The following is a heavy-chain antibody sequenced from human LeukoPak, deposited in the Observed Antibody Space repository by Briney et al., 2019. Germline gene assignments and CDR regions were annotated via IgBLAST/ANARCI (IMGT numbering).Heavy chain of an antibody. CDR3: ARGQHPSGYWYFDL. CDR1: GFTFSSYG. Sequence: GGSLRLSCAASGFTFSSYGMHWVRQAPGQGLEWVAFIRYDGSNKYYADSVKGRFTISRDNSKSTLYLQMNSLRAEDTAVYYCARGQHPSGYWYFDLWGRGTLVTVSS. CDR2: IRYDGSNK. V-gene: IGHV3-30*02. D-gene: IGHD2-2*01. J-gene: IGHJ2*01.